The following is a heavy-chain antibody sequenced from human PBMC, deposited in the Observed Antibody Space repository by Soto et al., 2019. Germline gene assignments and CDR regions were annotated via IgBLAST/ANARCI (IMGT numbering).Heavy chain of an antibody. CDR3: ARTKDYYDSSGPRKNWFDP. D-gene: IGHD3-22*01. J-gene: IGHJ5*02. CDR2: IYYSGST. V-gene: IGHV4-39*01. CDR1: GGSISSSSYY. Sequence: LSLTCTVSGGSISSSSYYWGWIRQPPGKGLEWIGTIYYSGSTYYNPSLKSRVTISVDTSKNQFSLKLSSVTAADTAVYYCARTKDYYDSSGPRKNWFDPWGQGTLVTVSS.